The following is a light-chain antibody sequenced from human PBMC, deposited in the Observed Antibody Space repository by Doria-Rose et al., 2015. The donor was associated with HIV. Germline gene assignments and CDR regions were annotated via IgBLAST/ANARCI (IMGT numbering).Light chain of an antibody. CDR1: QRVKSSY. V-gene: IGKV3-20*01. CDR3: QQYGTSRGT. J-gene: IGKJ5*01. CDR2: DAS. Sequence: LTQSPGTLSLSPGERATLSRRASQRVKSSYLAWYQQKPGQAPRLLIYDASTRATGIPDRFSGSGSGTDFNLTISRLEPEDVAVYYCQQYGTSRGTFGQGTRLEIK.